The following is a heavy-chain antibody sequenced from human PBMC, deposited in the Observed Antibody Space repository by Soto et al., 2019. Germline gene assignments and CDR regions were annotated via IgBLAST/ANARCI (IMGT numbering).Heavy chain of an antibody. CDR2: ISYDGSNK. CDR1: GFTFSTYG. J-gene: IGHJ6*02. CDR3: AKDRGGYSGDCMDV. Sequence: QVQLVESGGGVVQPGRSLRLSCAASGFTFSTYGMHWVRQAPGKGLEWVAVISYDGSNKYYADSVKGRFSISRDASKKALYLQMNSLSAEDTAVYYCAKDRGGYSGDCMDVWGQGTTITVSS. V-gene: IGHV3-30*18. D-gene: IGHD6-25*01.